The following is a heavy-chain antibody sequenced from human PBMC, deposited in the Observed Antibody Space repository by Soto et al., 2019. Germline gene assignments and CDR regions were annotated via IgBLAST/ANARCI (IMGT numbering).Heavy chain of an antibody. D-gene: IGHD2-2*01. CDR1: RFTFSSDS. J-gene: IGHJ4*02. V-gene: IGHV3-21*01. Sequence: EVQLVESGGGLVKPGGSLRLSCAAPRFTFSSDSMNWVRQAPGKGLEWVSSISSSSSYIYYADSVKGRFAISRDNAKNSLYLQMNSLRAEDTAVYYCARDHCSSTSCYSPWGQGTLVTVSS. CDR3: ARDHCSSTSCYSP. CDR2: ISSSSSYI.